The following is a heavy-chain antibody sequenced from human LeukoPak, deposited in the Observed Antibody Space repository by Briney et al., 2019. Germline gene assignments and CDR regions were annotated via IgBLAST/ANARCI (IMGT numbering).Heavy chain of an antibody. CDR3: AKAVLGIAARHFDY. CDR2: IRYDGSNK. V-gene: IGHV3-30*02. D-gene: IGHD6-6*01. Sequence: PGGSLRLSCAASGFTFSSYGMHWVRQAPGKGLEWVAFIRYDGSNKYYADSVKGRFTISRDNSKNTLYLQMNSLRAEDTAVYYCAKAVLGIAARHFDYWGQGTLVTVSS. J-gene: IGHJ4*02. CDR1: GFTFSSYG.